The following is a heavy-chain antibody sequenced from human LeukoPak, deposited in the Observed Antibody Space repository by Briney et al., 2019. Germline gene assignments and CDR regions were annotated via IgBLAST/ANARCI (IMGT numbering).Heavy chain of an antibody. Sequence: PSETLSLTCAVHGGSFSGYYWSWIRQPPGKGLEWIGEINHSGSTNYNPSLKSRVTISVDTSKNQFSLKLSSVTAADTAVYYCARWGVRLRNYFDYWGQGTLVTVSS. J-gene: IGHJ4*02. D-gene: IGHD3-10*01. CDR2: INHSGST. CDR1: GGSFSGYY. V-gene: IGHV4-34*01. CDR3: ARWGVRLRNYFDY.